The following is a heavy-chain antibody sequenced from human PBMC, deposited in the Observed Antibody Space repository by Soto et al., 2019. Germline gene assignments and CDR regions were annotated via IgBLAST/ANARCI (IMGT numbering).Heavy chain of an antibody. J-gene: IGHJ5*02. CDR3: ARDEENWFDP. CDR2: IYYSGST. Sequence: SETLSLTYTVSDGSLSSGGYYCSWIRQHPGKGLEWIGYIYYSGSTYYNPSLKSRVTISVDTSKNQFSLKLSSVTAADTAVYYCARDEENWFDPWGQGTLVTVSS. V-gene: IGHV4-31*03. CDR1: DGSLSSGGYY.